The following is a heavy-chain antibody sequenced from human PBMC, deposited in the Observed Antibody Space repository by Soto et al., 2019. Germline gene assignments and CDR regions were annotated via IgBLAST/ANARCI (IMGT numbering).Heavy chain of an antibody. Sequence: QVQLQESGPGLVKPSETLSLTCTVSGGSISSYYWSWIRQPPGKGLEWIGYIYYSGSTNYNPSLRRRVTISVDTSKHQFSLKLSSVTAADTAVYYCARVMVLNSWYFDLWGRGTLVTVSS. CDR1: GGSISSYY. CDR2: IYYSGST. V-gene: IGHV4-59*01. D-gene: IGHD6-13*01. J-gene: IGHJ2*01. CDR3: ARVMVLNSWYFDL.